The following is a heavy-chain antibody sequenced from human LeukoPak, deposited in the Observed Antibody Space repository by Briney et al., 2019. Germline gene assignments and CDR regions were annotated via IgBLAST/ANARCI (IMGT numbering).Heavy chain of an antibody. D-gene: IGHD4-17*01. CDR1: GGSISSYY. V-gene: IGHV4-59*08. CDR3: ARNDYAQRYNWFDP. Sequence: SETLSLTCTVSGGSISSYYWSWIRQPPGKGLEWIGYIYYSGNTNYNTSLKSRVTISVDTSKNQFSLKLSSVTAADTAVYYCARNDYAQRYNWFDPWGQGTLVTVSS. CDR2: IYYSGNT. J-gene: IGHJ5*02.